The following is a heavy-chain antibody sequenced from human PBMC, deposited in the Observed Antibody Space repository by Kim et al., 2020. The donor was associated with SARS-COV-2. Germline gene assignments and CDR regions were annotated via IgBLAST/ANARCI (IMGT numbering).Heavy chain of an antibody. Sequence: GGSLRLSCAASGFTFSDYYMSWIRQAPGKGLEWVSYISSSGSTIYYADSVKGRFTISRDNAKNSLYLQMNSLRAEDTAVYYCARDYDYGSGSYPGGVFDPWGQGTLVTVSS. D-gene: IGHD3-10*01. V-gene: IGHV3-11*04. CDR1: GFTFSDYY. J-gene: IGHJ5*02. CDR3: ARDYDYGSGSYPGGVFDP. CDR2: ISSSGSTI.